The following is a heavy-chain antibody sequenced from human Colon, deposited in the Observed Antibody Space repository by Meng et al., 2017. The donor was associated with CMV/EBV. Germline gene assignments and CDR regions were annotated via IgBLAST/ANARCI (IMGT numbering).Heavy chain of an antibody. CDR3: ARDLSGSYSMPYYSYYGMDV. V-gene: IGHV3-30*04. CDR2: ISHDGSNK. Sequence: GGSLRLSCATSGFTFSSYAMHWVRQAPGKGLEWVAVISHDGSNKYYADSVKGRFTISRDNANNSLYLQMNSLRAEDTAVYYCARDLSGSYSMPYYSYYGMDVWGQGTTVTVSS. CDR1: GFTFSSYA. J-gene: IGHJ6*02. D-gene: IGHD4-11*01.